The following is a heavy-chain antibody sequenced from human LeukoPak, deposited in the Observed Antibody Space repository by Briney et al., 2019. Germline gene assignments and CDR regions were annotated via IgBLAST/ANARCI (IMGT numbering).Heavy chain of an antibody. Sequence: GGSLRLSCAASGFTFSSYNINWVRQAPGKGLEWVSGFSGSGGSTYYADSVKGRFTISRDNSKNTLYLQMNSLRVEDTAVYYCAKAGMTRFDYWGQGIMVTVSS. CDR2: FSGSGGST. J-gene: IGHJ4*02. CDR3: AKAGMTRFDY. CDR1: GFTFSSYN. V-gene: IGHV3-23*01. D-gene: IGHD1-20*01.